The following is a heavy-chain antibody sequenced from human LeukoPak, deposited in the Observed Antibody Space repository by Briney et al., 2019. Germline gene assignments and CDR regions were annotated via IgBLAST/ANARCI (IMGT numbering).Heavy chain of an antibody. CDR2: MSFDGTNK. D-gene: IGHD6-13*01. CDR3: ARDIEAAGRKSDY. Sequence: GGSLRLSCAASGFTFSAYAMHWVRQPPGKGLEWVAVMSFDGTNKYYADSVKGRFTISRDNSKNTLYLQMNSLRVDDTAVYYCARDIEAAGRKSDYWGQGTLVTVSS. J-gene: IGHJ4*02. V-gene: IGHV3-30-3*01. CDR1: GFTFSAYA.